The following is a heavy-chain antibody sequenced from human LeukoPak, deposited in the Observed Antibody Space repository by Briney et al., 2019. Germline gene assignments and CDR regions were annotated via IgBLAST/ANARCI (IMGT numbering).Heavy chain of an antibody. V-gene: IGHV3-53*01. D-gene: IGHD6-13*01. CDR3: ATTGYSSRNY. J-gene: IGHJ4*02. CDR1: GFTVSSNY. Sequence: GGSLRLSCAASGFTVSSNYMSWVRQAPGKGLEWVSAISGSGDTYYADSVKGRFTISRGNSKNTLYLQMNSLRAEDTAVYYCATTGYSSRNYWGQGTLVTVSS. CDR2: ISGSGDT.